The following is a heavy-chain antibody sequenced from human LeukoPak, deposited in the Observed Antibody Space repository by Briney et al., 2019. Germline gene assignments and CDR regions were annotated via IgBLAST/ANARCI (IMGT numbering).Heavy chain of an antibody. CDR2: IYYSGTT. CDR1: GGSISSSTYF. D-gene: IGHD2-2*01. V-gene: IGHV4-39*01. Sequence: PSETLSHTCTVSGGSISSSTYFWGWIRQPPGKGLEWLGIIYYSGTTYYNPSLKSRVTISVDTSKNQFSLKLSSVTAADTAVYYCARRGLYGSSPFDPWGQGTLVTVSS. J-gene: IGHJ5*02. CDR3: ARRGLYGSSPFDP.